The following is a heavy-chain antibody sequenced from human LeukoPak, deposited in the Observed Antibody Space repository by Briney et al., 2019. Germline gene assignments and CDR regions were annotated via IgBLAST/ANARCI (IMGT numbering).Heavy chain of an antibody. J-gene: IGHJ5*02. V-gene: IGHV4-59*01. CDR1: GGSISSYY. CDR3: ARDRTRITMVRGVIGGFDP. D-gene: IGHD3-10*01. Sequence: PSETLSLTCTVSGGSISSYYWSWIRQPPGKGLEWIGYIYYSGSTNYNPSLKSRVTISVDTSKIQFSLKLSSVTAADTAVYYCARDRTRITMVRGVIGGFDPWGQGTLVTVSS. CDR2: IYYSGST.